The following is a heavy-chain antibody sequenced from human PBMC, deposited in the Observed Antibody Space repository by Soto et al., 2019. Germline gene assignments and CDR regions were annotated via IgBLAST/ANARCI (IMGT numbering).Heavy chain of an antibody. J-gene: IGHJ3*02. D-gene: IGHD3-10*01. CDR2: IIPIFGTA. CDR1: GGTFSSYA. Sequence: QVQLVQSGAEVKKPGSSVKVSCKASGGTFSSYAISWVRQAPGQGLEWMGGIIPIFGTANYAQKFQGRVTITAGESTGTGYMELSSLRSEDTGVYYCARDRGTDQDAFDIWGQGTMVTVSS. V-gene: IGHV1-69*12. CDR3: ARDRGTDQDAFDI.